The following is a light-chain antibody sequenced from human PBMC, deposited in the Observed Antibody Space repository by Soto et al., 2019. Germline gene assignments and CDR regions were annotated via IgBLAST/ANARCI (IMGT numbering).Light chain of an antibody. Sequence: QSVLTQPASVSGSPGQSITISCTGTSSDVGAYDFVSRYQQHPDKAPKLMIYEVSNRPSGVSNRFSGSKSVNTATLTISGLQAEDEADYYCSSYTSSSTRVFGTGTKVTV. CDR3: SSYTSSSTRV. J-gene: IGLJ1*01. CDR2: EVS. V-gene: IGLV2-14*03. CDR1: SSDVGAYDF.